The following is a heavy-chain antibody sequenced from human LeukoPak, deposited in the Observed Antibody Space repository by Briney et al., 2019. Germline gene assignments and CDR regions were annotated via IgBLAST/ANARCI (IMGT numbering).Heavy chain of an antibody. D-gene: IGHD4-17*01. CDR3: AKDPYGDDYNYSLDY. V-gene: IGHV3-23*01. CDR2: VSGRGSRT. Sequence: GGSLRLSCAASGFTFSNYAISWVRQAPGKGLEWVSAVSGRGSRTFYAESVKGRFTISRDNSQNTLYLHMHSLRAEDTAVYYCAKDPYGDDYNYSLDYWGQGTLVTV. CDR1: GFTFSNYA. J-gene: IGHJ4*02.